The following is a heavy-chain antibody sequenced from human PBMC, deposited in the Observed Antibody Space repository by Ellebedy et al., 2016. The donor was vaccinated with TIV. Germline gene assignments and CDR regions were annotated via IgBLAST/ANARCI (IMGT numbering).Heavy chain of an antibody. J-gene: IGHJ4*02. CDR1: GFTFSTYS. CDR2: INSRGSPM. CDR3: ARDYRWGVDY. D-gene: IGHD3-16*02. Sequence: GESLKISCAASGFTFSTYSMSWLRQAPGKGLEWVSYINSRGSPMYYADSVKGRFTISRDNGKNSLYLQMNSLRDEDTAVYYCARDYRWGVDYWGQGTLVTVSS. V-gene: IGHV3-48*02.